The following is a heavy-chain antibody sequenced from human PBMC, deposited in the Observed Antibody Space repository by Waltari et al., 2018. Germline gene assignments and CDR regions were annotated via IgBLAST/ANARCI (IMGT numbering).Heavy chain of an antibody. J-gene: IGHJ5*02. CDR3: AREKFVVPANSWFDP. CDR2: IKPGGSET. Sequence: EVQLVESGGGLVQPGRSLRLSCAASGFTFSSYWMTWVRQAPGKGLEWVANIKPGGSETNYVDSVEGRFTISRDNAKNSLYLQMNSLRAEDSAVYYCAREKFVVPANSWFDPWGQGTLVTVSS. D-gene: IGHD2-2*01. CDR1: GFTFSSYW. V-gene: IGHV3-7*01.